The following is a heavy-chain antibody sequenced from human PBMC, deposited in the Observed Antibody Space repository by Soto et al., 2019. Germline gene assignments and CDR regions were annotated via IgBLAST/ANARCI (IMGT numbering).Heavy chain of an antibody. V-gene: IGHV5-51*01. CDR2: IYPGDSDT. CDR3: ESPRYSGSYYDAFDL. J-gene: IGHJ3*01. Sequence: PGESLKISCKGSGYSFTTYWIGWVRQMPGKGLEWMGIIYPGDSDTRYGPSFRGQVTISADKSISTAYLQWSSLKASDTAMYYCESPRYSGSYYDAFDLWGQGTMVTVSS. CDR1: GYSFTTYW. D-gene: IGHD1-26*01.